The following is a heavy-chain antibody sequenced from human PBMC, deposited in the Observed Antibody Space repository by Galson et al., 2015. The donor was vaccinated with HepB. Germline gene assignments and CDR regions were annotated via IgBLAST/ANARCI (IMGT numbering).Heavy chain of an antibody. V-gene: IGHV4-39*07. J-gene: IGHJ4*02. CDR3: AREPYGSGSSLDY. Sequence: LSLTCTVSGGSISSSSYYWGWIRQPPGKGLEWIGSIYYSGSTYYNPSLKSRVTISVDTSKNQFSLKLSSVTAADTAVYYCAREPYGSGSSLDYWGQGTLVTVSS. CDR1: GGSISSSSYY. D-gene: IGHD3-10*01. CDR2: IYYSGST.